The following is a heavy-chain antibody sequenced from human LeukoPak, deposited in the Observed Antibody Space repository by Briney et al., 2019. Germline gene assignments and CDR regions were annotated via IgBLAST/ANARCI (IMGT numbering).Heavy chain of an antibody. Sequence: SETLSPTCTVSGGSISSYYWSWIRQPPGKGLEWIGYIYYSGSTNYNPSLKSRVTISVDTSKNQFSLKLSSVTAADTAVYYCARSIAVAWFDPWGQGTLVTVSS. D-gene: IGHD6-19*01. CDR3: ARSIAVAWFDP. CDR2: IYYSGST. CDR1: GGSISSYY. V-gene: IGHV4-59*08. J-gene: IGHJ5*02.